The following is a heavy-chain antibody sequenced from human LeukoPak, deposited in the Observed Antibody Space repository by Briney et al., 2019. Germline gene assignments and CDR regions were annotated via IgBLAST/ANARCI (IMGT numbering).Heavy chain of an antibody. V-gene: IGHV4-39*01. D-gene: IGHD1-26*01. Sequence: PPETLSLTCTVSGVSISSGTYSWGWIRQPPGKGLEWIGTIYYSGSTYYNPSLKSPVTLSVDTSKNRFSLKLRSVTAADTAVYYCASIVGAIHFNYWGQGTLVTVSS. CDR3: ASIVGAIHFNY. CDR1: GVSISSGTYS. J-gene: IGHJ4*02. CDR2: IYYSGST.